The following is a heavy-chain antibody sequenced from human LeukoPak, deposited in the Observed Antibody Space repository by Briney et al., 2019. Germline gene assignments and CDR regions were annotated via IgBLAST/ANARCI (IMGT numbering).Heavy chain of an antibody. CDR3: ARDGGSDQYYFDN. CDR2: ISYSGNT. J-gene: IGHJ4*02. Sequence: SETLSLTCGVSGASISRPYWWIWVRQPPGKGLEWIAEISYSGNTHYNPSLKSRVIISLDKSKNLVFLKLNSVTAADTAMYYCARDGGSDQYYFDNWGQGTLVTVSS. D-gene: IGHD6-19*01. V-gene: IGHV4-4*02. CDR1: GASISRPYW.